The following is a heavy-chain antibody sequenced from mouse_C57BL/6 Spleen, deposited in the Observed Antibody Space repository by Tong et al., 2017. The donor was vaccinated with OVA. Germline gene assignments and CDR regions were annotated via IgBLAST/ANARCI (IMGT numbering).Heavy chain of an antibody. J-gene: IGHJ2*01. Sequence: VQLQESGPELVKPGTSVKISCKASGYAFTNYWLGWVKQRPGHGLEWIGDIYPGSGNTYYNEKFKGKATLTADKSSSTAYMQLSSLTSEDSAVYFCAREEGKDYFDYWGQGTTLTVSS. CDR3: AREEGKDYFDY. V-gene: IGHV1-63*01. CDR1: GYAFTNYW. CDR2: IYPGSGNT.